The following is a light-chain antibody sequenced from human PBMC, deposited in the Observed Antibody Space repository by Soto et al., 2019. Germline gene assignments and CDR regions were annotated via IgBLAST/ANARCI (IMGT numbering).Light chain of an antibody. CDR2: DVD. CDR1: PSDVGGSNS. CDR3: TSYTSDNRNYV. V-gene: IGLV2-8*01. Sequence: QSALTQPPSASGSPGQSVTISCTGTPSDVGGSNSVSWYQQQHPGKAPNLMIYDVDRRPSGVPDRFSGSKSGNTASLTVSGLQADDEAHYYCTSYTSDNRNYVFGTGTKLTVL. J-gene: IGLJ1*01.